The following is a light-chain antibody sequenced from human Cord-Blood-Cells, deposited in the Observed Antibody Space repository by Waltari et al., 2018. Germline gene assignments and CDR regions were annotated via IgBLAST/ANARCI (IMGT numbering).Light chain of an antibody. CDR1: SSAVGGYNY. CDR2: DVS. V-gene: IGLV2-11*01. J-gene: IGLJ1*01. CDR3: CSYAGSYTGV. Sequence: QSALTQPRPVSGSPGQSVTISCTGTSSAVGGYNYVSWYQQHPGKAPKLMIYDVSKRPSGVPDRFSGSKSGNTASLTISGLQAEDEADYYCCSYAGSYTGVFGTGTKVTVL.